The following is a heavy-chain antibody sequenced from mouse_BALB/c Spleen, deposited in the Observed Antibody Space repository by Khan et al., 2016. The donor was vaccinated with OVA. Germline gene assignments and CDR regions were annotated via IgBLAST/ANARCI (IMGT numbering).Heavy chain of an antibody. D-gene: IGHD2-3*01. CDR3: ARDGSRYNYAMDY. J-gene: IGHJ4*01. CDR2: ISSSGST. Sequence: QLKESGPGLVKPSQSLSLTCTVTGYSITSYYAWNWIRQFPGNKLEWMGYISSSGSTNYNPNLKSRISITRDTSKNQFFLQLNSVTTEDTDTYDCARDGSRYNYAMDYWGQGTSVTVSS. V-gene: IGHV3-2*02. CDR1: GYSITSYYA.